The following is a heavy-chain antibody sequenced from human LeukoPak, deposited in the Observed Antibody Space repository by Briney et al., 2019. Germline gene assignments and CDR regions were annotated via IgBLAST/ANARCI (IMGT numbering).Heavy chain of an antibody. CDR1: GGSISSSSYY. CDR3: AREDSGNSDDSLDI. V-gene: IGHV4-39*07. J-gene: IGHJ3*02. Sequence: PSETLSLTCIVSGGSISSSSYYWGWIRQPPGKGLEWIGSIYYSGSTYYNPSLKSRVTISLHTSNNQFSLKLRSVTTADTAVYYCAREDSGNSDDSLDIWGQGTMVTVSS. D-gene: IGHD4-23*01. CDR2: IYYSGST.